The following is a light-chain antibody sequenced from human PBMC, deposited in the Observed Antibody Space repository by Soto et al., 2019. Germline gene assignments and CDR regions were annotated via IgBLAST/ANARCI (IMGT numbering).Light chain of an antibody. CDR2: DVS. Sequence: QSVLTQPASVSGSPGQSITISCTGTSSDVGGYNYVSWYQQHPGKAPKLMIYDVSNRPSGVSNRFTGSKYGNTASLTISGLQAADEADYYCSSYTSSSTLGVVFGGGTKLTVL. CDR3: SSYTSSSTLGVV. V-gene: IGLV2-14*01. CDR1: SSDVGGYNY. J-gene: IGLJ2*01.